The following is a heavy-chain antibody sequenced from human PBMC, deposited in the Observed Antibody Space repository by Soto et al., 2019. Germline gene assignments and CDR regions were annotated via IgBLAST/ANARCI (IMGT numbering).Heavy chain of an antibody. CDR3: ARDRHYDILTGFFSSGMDV. V-gene: IGHV4-59*01. J-gene: IGHJ6*02. D-gene: IGHD3-9*01. CDR2: IYYSGST. Sequence: PSETLSVTCTVAGSSISSYYWSWIRQPPGKGLEWIGYIYYSGSTNYNPSLKSRVTISVDTSKNQFSLKLSSVTAADTAVYYCARDRHYDILTGFFSSGMDVWGQGTTVTVSS. CDR1: GSSISSYY.